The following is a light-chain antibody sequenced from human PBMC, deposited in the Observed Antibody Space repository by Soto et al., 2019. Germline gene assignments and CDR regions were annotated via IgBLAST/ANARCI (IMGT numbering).Light chain of an antibody. CDR1: TSDVGGYKY. CDR3: SSYAGSNTFV. Sequence: QSVLTQPPSASGSPGQSVTISCTGTTSDVGGYKYVSWHQQHPGKAPKLIIYEVAKRPSGVPDRFSGSKSGNTASLTVSGLQAEDEADYYRSSYAGSNTFVFGPGTKVTVL. V-gene: IGLV2-8*01. J-gene: IGLJ1*01. CDR2: EVA.